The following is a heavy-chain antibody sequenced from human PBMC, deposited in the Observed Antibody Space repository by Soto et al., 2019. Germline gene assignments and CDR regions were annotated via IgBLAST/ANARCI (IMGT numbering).Heavy chain of an antibody. J-gene: IGHJ1*01. Sequence: QVQLQESGPGLVKPSQTLSLTCAVSGGSISSAGYYWSWIRLNPGKGLEWIGHIYYSGNTYYNPSLKSRVQISVDTSTRQFSLRLTSVTAADTAVYYCAKVAGTCYYRRTGAWWGQGTLVTVSS. CDR1: GGSISSAGYY. CDR2: IYYSGNT. CDR3: AKVAGTCYYRRTGAW. D-gene: IGHD3-9*01. V-gene: IGHV4-31*11.